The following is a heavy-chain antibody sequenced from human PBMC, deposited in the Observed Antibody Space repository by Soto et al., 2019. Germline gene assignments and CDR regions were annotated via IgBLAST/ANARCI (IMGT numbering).Heavy chain of an antibody. CDR1: GGSISSTNW. V-gene: IGHV4-4*02. CDR3: ARGLFSGTSYSGGWYFFDY. Sequence: SETLSLTCVFSGGSISSTNWWTWVRQTPGKRLEWIGEIYHNGSPTYSPSLRGRATISVGTSSNQFFLEMTSVTAADTAVYYCARGLFSGTSYSGGWYFFDYWGQGALVTAPQ. D-gene: IGHD3-10*01. CDR2: IYHNGSP. J-gene: IGHJ4*02.